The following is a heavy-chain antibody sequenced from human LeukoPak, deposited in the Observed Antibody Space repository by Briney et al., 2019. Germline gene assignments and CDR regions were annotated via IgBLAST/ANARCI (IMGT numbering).Heavy chain of an antibody. CDR3: ARRGVWNYVLREFDP. Sequence: PSETLSLTCTVSGGSISSSSYYWGWIRQPPGKGLEWIGSIYYSGSTYYNPSLKSRVTISVDTSKNQFSLKLSSVTAADTAVYYCARRGVWNYVLREFDPWGQGTLVTVSS. J-gene: IGHJ5*02. CDR1: GGSISSSSYY. D-gene: IGHD1-7*01. V-gene: IGHV4-39*01. CDR2: IYYSGST.